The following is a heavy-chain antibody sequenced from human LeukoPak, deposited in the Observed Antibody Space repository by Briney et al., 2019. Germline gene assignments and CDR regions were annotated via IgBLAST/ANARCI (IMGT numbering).Heavy chain of an antibody. CDR1: GGSISSYD. D-gene: IGHD3-10*01. Sequence: PSETLSLTCTVSGGSISSYDWSWIRQPPGKGLEWIGNIYHSGRTNYHPSLKSRLTISIDTSKNQFSLKLTSVTAADTAVYYCARCTLATEDRGSGMDVWGQGTTVTVSS. CDR3: ARCTLATEDRGSGMDV. CDR2: IYHSGRT. V-gene: IGHV4-59*01. J-gene: IGHJ6*02.